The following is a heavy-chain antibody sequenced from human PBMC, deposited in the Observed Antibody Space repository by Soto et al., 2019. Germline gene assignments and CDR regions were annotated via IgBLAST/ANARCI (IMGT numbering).Heavy chain of an antibody. D-gene: IGHD3-16*01. CDR3: AKTAGYDYVWGSSGLDP. CDR1: GFTFSSYG. J-gene: IGHJ5*02. Sequence: GGSLRLACAGSGFTFSSYGMHWVRQAPGKGLEWVAVISYDGSDKYYGDSVKGRFTISRDDSKNTLYLQMNSLRVEDTAIYYCAKTAGYDYVWGSSGLDPWGQGTLVTVSS. CDR2: ISYDGSDK. V-gene: IGHV3-30*18.